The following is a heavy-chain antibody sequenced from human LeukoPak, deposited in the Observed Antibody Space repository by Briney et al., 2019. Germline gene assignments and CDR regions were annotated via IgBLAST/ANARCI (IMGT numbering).Heavy chain of an antibody. CDR1: GGSISSYY. Sequence: SETLSLTCTVSGGSISSYYWNWIRQPPGKGLEWIGYIYYSGSTNYNPSLKSRVTIPVDTSKNQFSLKLSSVTAADTAVYYCAMRIVGAAYFDYWGQGTLVTVSS. D-gene: IGHD1-26*01. CDR2: IYYSGST. V-gene: IGHV4-59*01. CDR3: AMRIVGAAYFDY. J-gene: IGHJ4*02.